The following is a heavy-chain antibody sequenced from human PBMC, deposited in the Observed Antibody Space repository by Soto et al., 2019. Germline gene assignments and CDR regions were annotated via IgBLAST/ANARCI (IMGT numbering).Heavy chain of an antibody. CDR2: ISAYNGNT. Sequence: ASVKVSCKASGYTFTSYGISWVRQAPGQGLEWMGWISAYNGNTNYAQKLQGRVTMTTDTSTSTAYMELRSLRSDDTAVYYCARSRSSLGLFPTLFDYWGQGTLVTVSS. CDR1: GYTFTSYG. D-gene: IGHD3-22*01. V-gene: IGHV1-18*01. CDR3: ARSRSSLGLFPTLFDY. J-gene: IGHJ4*02.